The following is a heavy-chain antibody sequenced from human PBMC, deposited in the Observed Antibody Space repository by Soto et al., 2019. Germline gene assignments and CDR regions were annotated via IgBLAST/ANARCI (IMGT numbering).Heavy chain of an antibody. CDR1: GGSISSSSYY. CDR3: ARQRGGMDV. J-gene: IGHJ6*02. Sequence: QLQLQESGPGLVKPSETLSLTCTVSGGSISSSSYYWGWIRQPPGKGLEWIGSLYYSGSTYYNPSLKSRVNISVDTSKNQFSLKLSSGTAADTAVDYCARQRGGMDVWGQGTTVTVSS. CDR2: LYYSGST. V-gene: IGHV4-39*01.